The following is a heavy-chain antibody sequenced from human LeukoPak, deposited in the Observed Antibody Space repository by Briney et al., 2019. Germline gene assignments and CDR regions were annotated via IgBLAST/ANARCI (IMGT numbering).Heavy chain of an antibody. Sequence: PGGSLRLSCAASGFTFSSYSMNWVRQAPGKGLEWVSSISSSSSYIYYADSVKGRFTISRDNAKNSLCLQMNSLRAEDTAVYYCTRETAIYSSGWFSWFDPWGQGTLVTVSS. V-gene: IGHV3-21*01. J-gene: IGHJ5*02. CDR3: TRETAIYSSGWFSWFDP. CDR1: GFTFSSYS. D-gene: IGHD6-19*01. CDR2: ISSSSSYI.